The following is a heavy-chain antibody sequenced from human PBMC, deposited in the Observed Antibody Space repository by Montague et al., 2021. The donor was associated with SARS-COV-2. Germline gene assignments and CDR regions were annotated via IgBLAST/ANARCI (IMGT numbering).Heavy chain of an antibody. Sequence: SETRSLTCTVSGGSITNNIDYWAWIRQPPGKGLEWIGSIYYTGNTYYNPSLKSRVTISVVTSKNHFTLGLSSVTAAETAVYYCARLKRYFDSSGSPSAFDFWGQGTKVTVSS. CDR1: GGSITNNIDY. D-gene: IGHD3-22*01. V-gene: IGHV4-39*02. J-gene: IGHJ3*01. CDR2: IYYTGNT. CDR3: ARLKRYFDSSGSPSAFDF.